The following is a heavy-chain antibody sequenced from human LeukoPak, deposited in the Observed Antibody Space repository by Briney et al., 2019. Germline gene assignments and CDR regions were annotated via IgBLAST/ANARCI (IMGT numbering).Heavy chain of an antibody. J-gene: IGHJ3*01. Sequence: SETLSLTCADYGGSFSGYYWSWIRQPPGKGLEWIGEINHSGSTNYNPSLKSRVTISVDTSKNQFSLKLSSVTAADTAVYYCARSWLSTPYDAFDLWGQGTMVTVSS. CDR3: ARSWLSTPYDAFDL. D-gene: IGHD3-22*01. CDR1: GGSFSGYY. CDR2: INHSGST. V-gene: IGHV4-34*01.